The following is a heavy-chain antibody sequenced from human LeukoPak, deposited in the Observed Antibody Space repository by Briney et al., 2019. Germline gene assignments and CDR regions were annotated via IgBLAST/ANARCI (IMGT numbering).Heavy chain of an antibody. D-gene: IGHD2-15*01. CDR1: GYTLTELS. CDR3: ATRYCSGGSCYYGMDV. J-gene: IGHJ6*02. Sequence: ASVKVSCKVSGYTLTELSMHWVRQAPGKGLEWMGGFDPEDGETIYAQKFQGRVTMTEDTSTDTAYMELSSLRSEDTAVYYCATRYCSGGSCYYGMDVWGQGTTVTFSS. V-gene: IGHV1-24*01. CDR2: FDPEDGET.